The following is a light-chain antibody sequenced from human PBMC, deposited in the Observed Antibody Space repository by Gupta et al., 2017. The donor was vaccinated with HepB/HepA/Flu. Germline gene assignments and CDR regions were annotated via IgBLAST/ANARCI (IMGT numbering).Light chain of an antibody. CDR3: QAWDSSTGEVV. V-gene: IGLV3-1*01. Sequence: SYELTQPPSVSVSPGQTASITCSGDKLGDKYACWYQQKPGQSPLLVIYQDSKRPSGIPERFSGSNSGNTATLTISGTQAMDEADYYCQAWDSSTGEVVFGGGTKLTVL. CDR2: QDS. CDR1: KLGDKY. J-gene: IGLJ2*01.